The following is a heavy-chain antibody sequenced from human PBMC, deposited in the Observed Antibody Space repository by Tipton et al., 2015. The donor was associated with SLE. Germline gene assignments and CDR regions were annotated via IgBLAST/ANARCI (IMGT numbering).Heavy chain of an antibody. CDR1: GSTFITYA. Sequence: SGAEVKTPGASVKVSCKASGSTFITYAIHWVRQAPGQRLEWMGWINIVNGNAKYSQKFQGRVTITRDTSASTAYMELSSLRSEDTAVYYCARYSSNWPFDYWGRGTLVTVSS. CDR3: ARYSSNWPFDY. V-gene: IGHV1-3*04. D-gene: IGHD6-13*01. J-gene: IGHJ4*02. CDR2: INIVNGNA.